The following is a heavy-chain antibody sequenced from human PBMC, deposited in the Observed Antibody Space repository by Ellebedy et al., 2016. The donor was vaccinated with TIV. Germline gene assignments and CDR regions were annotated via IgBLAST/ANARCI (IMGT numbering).Heavy chain of an antibody. J-gene: IGHJ4*02. Sequence: SGPTLVKPTQTLTLPCTFSVFSLPSSEFFLGCIRQPPSQPLEWLSHIYWDDGKRYSPSLKSRLTITKDTSKNQVFLTMTNMDPVDTATYYCAHWDTIYETWAYWGKGTLVTVSS. CDR1: VFSLPSSEFF. CDR2: IYWDDGK. V-gene: IGHV2-5*02. D-gene: IGHD5/OR15-5a*01. CDR3: AHWDTIYETWAY.